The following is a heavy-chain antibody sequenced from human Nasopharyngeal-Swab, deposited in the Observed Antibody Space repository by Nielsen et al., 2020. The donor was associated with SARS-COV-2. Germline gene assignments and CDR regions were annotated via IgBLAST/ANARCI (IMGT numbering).Heavy chain of an antibody. CDR2: IYSGGST. CDR1: GFTVSSNY. D-gene: IGHD2-2*01. CDR3: AKDLSSTSPYIYYYYYGMDV. V-gene: IGHV3-53*01. J-gene: IGHJ6*02. Sequence: GESLKISCAASGFTVSSNYMSWVRQAPGKGLEWVSVIYSGGSTYYADSVKGRFTISRDNSKNTLYLQMNSLRAEDTAVYYCAKDLSSTSPYIYYYYYGMDVWGQGTTVTVSS.